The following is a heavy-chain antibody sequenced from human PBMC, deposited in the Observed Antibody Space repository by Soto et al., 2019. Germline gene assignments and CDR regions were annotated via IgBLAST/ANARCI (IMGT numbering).Heavy chain of an antibody. CDR3: ARESYYYDSSGSRMDV. V-gene: IGHV4-61*01. CDR2: IYYSGST. J-gene: IGHJ6*02. CDR1: GGSVSSGSYY. D-gene: IGHD3-22*01. Sequence: SETLSLTCTVSGGSVSSGSYYWSWIRQPPGKGLEWIGYIYYSGSTNYNPSLKSRVTISVDTSKNQFSLKLSSVTAADTAVYYCARESYYYDSSGSRMDVWGQGTTVTVSS.